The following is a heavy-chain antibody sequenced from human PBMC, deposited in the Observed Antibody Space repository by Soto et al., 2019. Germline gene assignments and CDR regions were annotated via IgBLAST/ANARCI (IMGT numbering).Heavy chain of an antibody. D-gene: IGHD3-3*01. CDR1: GGSISSSSYY. Sequence: QLQLQESGPGLVKPSETLSLTCTVSGGSISSSSYYWGWIRQPPGKGLEWIGSIYYSGSTYYNPSLKSRVTISVDTSKNQFSLKLSSVTAADTAVYYCARIYYDFWSGYYFSNWFDPWGQGTLVTVSS. CDR3: ARIYYDFWSGYYFSNWFDP. J-gene: IGHJ5*02. V-gene: IGHV4-39*01. CDR2: IYYSGST.